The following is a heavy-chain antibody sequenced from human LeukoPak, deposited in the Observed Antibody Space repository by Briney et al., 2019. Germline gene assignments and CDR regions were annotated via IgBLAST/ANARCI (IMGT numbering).Heavy chain of an antibody. CDR3: ARDRSLDYVRAFDI. Sequence: TGGSLRLSCAASGFTFSSYGMHWVRQAPGKGLEWVEVIWYDGSNKYYADSVKGRFTISRDNSKNTLYLQMNSLRAEDTAVYYCARDRSLDYVRAFDIWGQGTMVTVSS. CDR1: GFTFSSYG. CDR2: IWYDGSNK. J-gene: IGHJ3*02. V-gene: IGHV3-33*01. D-gene: IGHD3/OR15-3a*01.